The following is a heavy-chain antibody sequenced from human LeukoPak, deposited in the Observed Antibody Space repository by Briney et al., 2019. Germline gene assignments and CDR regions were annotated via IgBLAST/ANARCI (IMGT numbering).Heavy chain of an antibody. V-gene: IGHV3-7*01. D-gene: IGHD6-13*01. CDR1: GLNFSDYY. Sequence: GGSLRLSCAASGLNFSDYYMSWIRRAPGKGPEWVANINQDGSEKHYVDSVKGRFTISRDNAKNSLFLQMNSLRVEDTAVFYCARDGFVGAADYWGQGTLVTVSS. J-gene: IGHJ4*02. CDR3: ARDGFVGAADY. CDR2: INQDGSEK.